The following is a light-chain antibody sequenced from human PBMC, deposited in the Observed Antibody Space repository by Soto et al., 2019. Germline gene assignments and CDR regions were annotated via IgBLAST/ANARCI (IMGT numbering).Light chain of an antibody. Sequence: DIQMTQSPSSLSASVGDRVTITCQASQDISNYLNWYQQKPGKAPRLLIYDASNLETGVTSRFSGSGSGTDFTFTISSLQPEDIATYYCQQYDHLPLTFGGGTKVEIK. CDR2: DAS. V-gene: IGKV1-33*01. CDR3: QQYDHLPLT. J-gene: IGKJ4*01. CDR1: QDISNY.